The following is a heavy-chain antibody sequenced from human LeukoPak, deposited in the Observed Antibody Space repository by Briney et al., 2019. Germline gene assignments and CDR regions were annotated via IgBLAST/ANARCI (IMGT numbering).Heavy chain of an antibody. CDR1: GFTFSSYE. D-gene: IGHD5-24*01. V-gene: IGHV3-48*03. J-gene: IGHJ4*02. CDR3: ARDYWMATIRCFDY. Sequence: PGGSLRLSCAASGFTFSSYEMNWVRQAPGKGLEWVSYISSSGSTIYYADSVKGRFTISRDNAKNSLYLQMNSLRAEDTAVYYCARDYWMATIRCFDYWGPGTLVTVSS. CDR2: ISSSGSTI.